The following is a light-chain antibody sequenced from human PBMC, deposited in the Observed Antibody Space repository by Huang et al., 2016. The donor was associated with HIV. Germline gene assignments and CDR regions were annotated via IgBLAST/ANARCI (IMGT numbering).Light chain of an antibody. CDR3: HHYGGSPMIT. CDR2: DAS. V-gene: IGKV3D-20*01. Sequence: EIVLTQSPATLSLPPGERTTLACGASQGVDSNFLAWYQHRPGLAPRLLVDDASSRATGIQDRFTGSGAGTDFTLSISRLEPEDSAVYYCHHYGGSPMITFGQGTRLEIK. CDR1: QGVDSNF. J-gene: IGKJ5*01.